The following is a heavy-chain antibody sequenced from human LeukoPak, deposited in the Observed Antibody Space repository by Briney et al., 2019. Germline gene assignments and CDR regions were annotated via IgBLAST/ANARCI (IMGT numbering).Heavy chain of an antibody. D-gene: IGHD3-10*01. V-gene: IGHV1-8*01. Sequence: ASVKVSCKASGYSFINYDINWVRQATGQGLEWMGWLNPYTGNSGYAQKFQGRVTMTRNTSINTAYMELSSLRSEDTAVYYCARSWYYYGSGSYPHDAFDIWGQGTMVTVSS. CDR2: LNPYTGNS. CDR3: ARSWYYYGSGSYPHDAFDI. J-gene: IGHJ3*02. CDR1: GYSFINYD.